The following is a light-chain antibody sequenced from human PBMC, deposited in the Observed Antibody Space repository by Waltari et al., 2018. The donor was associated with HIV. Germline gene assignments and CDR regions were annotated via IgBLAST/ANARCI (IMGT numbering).Light chain of an antibody. Sequence: SVLMQPPSASGAPGQRVTIPCTGPTTHIGTGSAVPWYQQLPGTAPKLLTFVNNNRPAGVPDRFSGSRSGSAAALVIAGPQAEDEAVYFCQSYDSGLRGYLFGGGTRLTVL. V-gene: IGLV1-40*01. CDR2: VNN. CDR3: QSYDSGLRGYL. CDR1: TTHIGTGSA. J-gene: IGLJ2*01.